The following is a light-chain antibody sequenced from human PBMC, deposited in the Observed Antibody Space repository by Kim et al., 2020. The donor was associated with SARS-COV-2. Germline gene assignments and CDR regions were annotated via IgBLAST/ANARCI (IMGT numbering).Light chain of an antibody. CDR3: QQYGSSRT. J-gene: IGKJ1*01. CDR2: GAS. V-gene: IGKV3-20*01. CDR1: QSVSSSY. Sequence: LFPGERATLSCRASQSVSSSYLAWYQQTPGQAPRLLIYGASSRATGIPDRFSGSGSGTDFTLTISRLEPEDFAVYYCQQYGSSRTFGQGTKVDIK.